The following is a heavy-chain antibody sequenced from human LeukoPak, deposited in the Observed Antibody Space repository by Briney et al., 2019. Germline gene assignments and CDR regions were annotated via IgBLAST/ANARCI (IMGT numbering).Heavy chain of an antibody. Sequence: PGGSLRLSCAASGFTFSGYYMSWIRQAPGKGLECVSYIRGSGSDIYYADSVKGRFTISRDNAKNSLYLQMNSLRAEDTAVYYCARDIVAPGLFLDYWGQGTPVTVSS. D-gene: IGHD5-12*01. J-gene: IGHJ4*02. V-gene: IGHV3-11*01. CDR3: ARDIVAPGLFLDY. CDR1: GFTFSGYY. CDR2: IRGSGSDI.